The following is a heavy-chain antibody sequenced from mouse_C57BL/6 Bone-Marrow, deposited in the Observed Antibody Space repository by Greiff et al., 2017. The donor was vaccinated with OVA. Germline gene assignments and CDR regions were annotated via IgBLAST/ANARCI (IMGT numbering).Heavy chain of an antibody. D-gene: IGHD1-1*01. V-gene: IGHV14-4*01. Sequence: VQLQQSGAELVRPGASVKLSCTASGFNIKDDYMHWVKQRPEQGLEWIGWIDPENGDTEYASKFQGKATIIADTSSNTAYLQLSSLTSEDTAVYYCTNYGSSYGYWGQGTTLTVSS. CDR1: GFNIKDDY. J-gene: IGHJ2*01. CDR3: TNYGSSYGY. CDR2: IDPENGDT.